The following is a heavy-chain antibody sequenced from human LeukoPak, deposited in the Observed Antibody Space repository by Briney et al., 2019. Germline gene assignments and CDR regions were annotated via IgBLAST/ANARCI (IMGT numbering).Heavy chain of an antibody. CDR1: GGSISSSSYY. J-gene: IGHJ5*02. V-gene: IGHV4-39*01. D-gene: IGHD3-22*01. CDR3: ARVDYYDSSGYRPFDP. Sequence: PSETLSLTCTVSGGSISSSSYYWGWIRQPPGKGLEWIGSIYYSGSTYYNPSLKSRVTISVDTSKNQFSLKLSSVTAADTAVYYCARVDYYDSSGYRPFDPWGQGTLVTVSS. CDR2: IYYSGST.